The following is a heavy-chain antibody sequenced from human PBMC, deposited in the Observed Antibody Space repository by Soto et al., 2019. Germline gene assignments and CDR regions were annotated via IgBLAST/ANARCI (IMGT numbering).Heavy chain of an antibody. V-gene: IGHV3-23*01. CDR3: AKGPFGSTGNY. CDR1: EFTFSTYA. D-gene: IGHD2-2*01. CDR2: ISGSGGDT. Sequence: GGSLRLSCVASEFTFSTYAMSWVRHAPGKGLEWVSAISGSGGDTYYADSVKGRFTISRDNSKNTLYLQMNGLRAEDTAVYYCAKGPFGSTGNYWGQGTLVTVSS. J-gene: IGHJ4*02.